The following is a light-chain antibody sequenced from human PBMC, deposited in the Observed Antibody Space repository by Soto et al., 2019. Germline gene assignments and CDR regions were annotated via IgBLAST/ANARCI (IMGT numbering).Light chain of an antibody. V-gene: IGLV1-40*01. Sequence: QSVLTQPPSVSGAPGQRVTISCTGSSSNIGAGYNVHWYQHLPGTAPKLLIFGNTNRPSGVPDRFSGSKSGTSASLAITGLQADDEAVYYCQSYDSSLRGVLFGPGTKLTVL. CDR3: QSYDSSLRGVL. CDR1: SSNIGAGYN. J-gene: IGLJ1*01. CDR2: GNT.